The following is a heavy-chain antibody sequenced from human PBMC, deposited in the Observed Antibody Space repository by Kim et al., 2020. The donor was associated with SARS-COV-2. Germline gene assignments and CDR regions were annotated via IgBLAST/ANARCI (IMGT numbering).Heavy chain of an antibody. D-gene: IGHD2-21*01. J-gene: IGHJ6*02. CDR3: TTRISLFIAFVDV. Sequence: YAAPVKGRFTISRDDSKNTLYLQMNSLKTEDTAVYYCTTRISLFIAFVDVWGQGTTVTVSS. V-gene: IGHV3-15*01.